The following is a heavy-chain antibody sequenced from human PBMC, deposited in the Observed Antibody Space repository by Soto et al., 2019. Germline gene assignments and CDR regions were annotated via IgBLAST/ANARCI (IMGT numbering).Heavy chain of an antibody. Sequence: VQLLESGGGVTQPGGSLRLSCAASGLPFRIYAMSWAAKAPGKGLEWVSTISGNGGTSYADFVRGRFIISRDNSKNTLYLQMNSLRAEDTAIYYCAKDAPGSGWLSDYWGQGTRVTVSS. CDR2: ISGNGGT. V-gene: IGHV3-23*01. CDR3: AKDAPGSGWLSDY. J-gene: IGHJ4*02. CDR1: GLPFRIYA. D-gene: IGHD3-22*01.